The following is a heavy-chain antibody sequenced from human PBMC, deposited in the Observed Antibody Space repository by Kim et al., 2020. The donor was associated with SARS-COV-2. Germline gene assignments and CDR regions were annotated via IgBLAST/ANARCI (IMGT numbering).Heavy chain of an antibody. CDR1: GFTFNNFG. Sequence: GGSLRLSCAASGFTFNNFGMHWVRQAPGKGLEWVAVISYDGSKKFYTDSVRGRFTISSDNSKNTLYLQMNSLRAEDTAVYYCAKPYYYDTSRGDYFDYWGQGTLVTVSS. D-gene: IGHD3-22*01. V-gene: IGHV3-30*18. J-gene: IGHJ4*02. CDR3: AKPYYYDTSRGDYFDY. CDR2: ISYDGSKK.